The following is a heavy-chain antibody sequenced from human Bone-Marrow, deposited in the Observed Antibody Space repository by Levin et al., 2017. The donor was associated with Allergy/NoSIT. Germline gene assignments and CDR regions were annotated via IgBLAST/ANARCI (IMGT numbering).Heavy chain of an antibody. CDR2: IVVGSGNT. Sequence: SVKVSCKASGFTFSAMQWVRQARGQRLEWIGWIVVGSGNTNYAQKFQERVTITRDMSTSTAYMELSSLRSEDTAVYYCAAGAGPVDSSGYYLTSAFDIWGQGTMVTVSS. D-gene: IGHD3-22*01. CDR1: GFTFSA. V-gene: IGHV1-58*02. J-gene: IGHJ3*02. CDR3: AAGAGPVDSSGYYLTSAFDI.